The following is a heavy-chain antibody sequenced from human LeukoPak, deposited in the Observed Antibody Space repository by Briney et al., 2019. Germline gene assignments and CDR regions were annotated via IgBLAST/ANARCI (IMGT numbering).Heavy chain of an antibody. D-gene: IGHD4-23*01. CDR1: GFTFSSYS. CDR2: ITGDSSTTT. CDR3: ARGRTSQNVVTRKKYNWFDP. V-gene: IGHV3-48*01. J-gene: IGHJ5*02. Sequence: PGGSLRLSCAASGFTFSSYSMNWVRQEPGKGREWLSYITGDSSTTTYYADFVKGRFTISRDNATNSLYLQMNSLRAEDTAVYYCARGRTSQNVVTRKKYNWFDPWGQGTLVTVSA.